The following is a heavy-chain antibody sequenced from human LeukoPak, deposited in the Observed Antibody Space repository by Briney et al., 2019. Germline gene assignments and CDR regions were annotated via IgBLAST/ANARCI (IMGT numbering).Heavy chain of an antibody. D-gene: IGHD4-11*01. CDR3: ARTPATHTVTTTNWFDP. J-gene: IGHJ5*02. Sequence: GGSLRLSCAASGFTFSDYYMSWIRQAPGKGLEWVSYISSSGSTIYYADSVKGRFTISRDNAKNSLYLRMNSLRAEDTAVYYCARTPATHTVTTTNWFDPWGQGTLVTVSS. CDR2: ISSSGSTI. CDR1: GFTFSDYY. V-gene: IGHV3-11*01.